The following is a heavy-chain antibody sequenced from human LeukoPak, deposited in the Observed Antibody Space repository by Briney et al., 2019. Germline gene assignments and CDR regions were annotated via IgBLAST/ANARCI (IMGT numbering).Heavy chain of an antibody. CDR3: ARVGGSSRSPFDY. J-gene: IGHJ4*01. V-gene: IGHV3-53*05. D-gene: IGHD6-13*01. CDR2: SYSGGST. CDR1: GFTVSSNY. Sequence: GGSLRLSCAASGFTVSSNYMSWVRQAPGKGLEWVSVSYSGGSTYYADSVKVRFTISIDNSKNTLYLQMNSLKAEATAAYYFARVGGSSRSPFDYWGQGTLVTVSS.